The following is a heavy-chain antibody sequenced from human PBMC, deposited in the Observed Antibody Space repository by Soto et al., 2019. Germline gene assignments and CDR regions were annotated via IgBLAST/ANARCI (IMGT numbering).Heavy chain of an antibody. CDR3: SSNIAAAGFYYYGMDV. Sequence: SETLSLTCTVSGGSISSYYWSWIRQPPGKGLEWIGYIYYSGSTNYNPSLKSRVTISVDTSKNQFSLKLSSVTAADTAVYYASSNIAAAGFYYYGMDVWGRGTTVTVSS. D-gene: IGHD6-13*01. CDR2: IYYSGST. CDR1: GGSISSYY. J-gene: IGHJ6*02. V-gene: IGHV4-59*01.